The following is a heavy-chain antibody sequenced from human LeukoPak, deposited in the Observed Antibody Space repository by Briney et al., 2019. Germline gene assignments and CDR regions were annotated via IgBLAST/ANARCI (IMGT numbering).Heavy chain of an antibody. CDR2: IYYSGST. V-gene: IGHV4-59*08. D-gene: IGHD3-22*01. J-gene: IGHJ3*02. Sequence: SETLSLTCTVSGGSISSYYWSWIRQPPGKGLEWIGYIYYSGSTNYNPSLKSRVTISVDTSKNQFSLKLSSVTAADTAVYYCARLENYYDSSGERGAFDIWGQGTMVTVSS. CDR3: ARLENYYDSSGERGAFDI. CDR1: GGSISSYY.